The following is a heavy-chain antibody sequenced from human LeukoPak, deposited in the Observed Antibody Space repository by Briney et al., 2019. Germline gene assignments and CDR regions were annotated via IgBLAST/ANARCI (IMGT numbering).Heavy chain of an antibody. CDR2: IYYSGST. J-gene: IGHJ4*02. CDR1: GGSISSYY. D-gene: IGHD6-13*01. CDR3: ARESRGAAALDY. Sequence: SETLSLTCTVSGGSISSYYWSWIRQPPGKGLEWIGYIYYSGSTNYNPSLKSRVTISVDTSKNQFSLKLSSVTAADTAVYYCARESRGAAALDYWGLGTLVTVSP. V-gene: IGHV4-59*01.